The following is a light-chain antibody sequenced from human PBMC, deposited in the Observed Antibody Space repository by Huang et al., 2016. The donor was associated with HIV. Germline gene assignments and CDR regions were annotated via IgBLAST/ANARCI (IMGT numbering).Light chain of an antibody. CDR3: HQYYSSLWT. CDR1: QAVGDS. CDR2: RAS. Sequence: DIQMTQSPSSLSASLGDRVTITCRANQAVGDSLAWYQRKPGKAPNLLRDRASTLESGVPYRFSGGGSGTNFTLTINNVQPEDVATYYCHQYYSSLWTFGQGTKLEIK. J-gene: IGKJ1*01. V-gene: IGKV1-NL1*01.